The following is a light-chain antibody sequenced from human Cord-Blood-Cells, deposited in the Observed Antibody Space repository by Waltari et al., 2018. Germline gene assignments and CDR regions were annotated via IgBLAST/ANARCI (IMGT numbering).Light chain of an antibody. V-gene: IGLV2-23*01. CDR1: SRDVGSYNL. CDR2: EGS. Sequence: QSALTQPASVSGSPGQSITISCTGTSRDVGSYNLVSWYQQHPGKAPKLMIYEGSKRPSGVSNRFSGSKSGNTASLTISGLQAGDEADYYCCSYAGSSTWVFGGGTKLTVL. CDR3: CSYAGSSTWV. J-gene: IGLJ3*02.